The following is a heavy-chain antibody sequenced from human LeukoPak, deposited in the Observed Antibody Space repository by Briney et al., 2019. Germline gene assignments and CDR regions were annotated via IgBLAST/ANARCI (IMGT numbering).Heavy chain of an antibody. Sequence: GASVKVSCKASGGTFSSYAISWVRQAPGQGLDWMGGIIPIFGTANYAQKFQGRVTITTDESTSTAYMELSSLRSEDTAVYYCAVGLRRRWFDPWGQGTLVTVSS. V-gene: IGHV1-69*05. D-gene: IGHD5-12*01. CDR1: GGTFSSYA. J-gene: IGHJ5*02. CDR3: AVGLRRRWFDP. CDR2: IIPIFGTA.